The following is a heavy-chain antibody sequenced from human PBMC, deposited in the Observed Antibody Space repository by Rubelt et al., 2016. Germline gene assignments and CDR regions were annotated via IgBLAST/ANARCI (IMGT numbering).Heavy chain of an antibody. CDR3: ARSLEPSYYYYYGMDV. CDR2: IYYSGST. J-gene: IGHJ6*02. V-gene: IGHV4-39*01. D-gene: IGHD1-1*01. CDR1: GGSISSSSYY. Sequence: QLQLQESGPGLVKPSETLSLTCTVSGGSISSSSYYWGWIRQPPGKGLEWIGSIYYSGSTYFNPSLWVRVTLPCATSSNQFCLWLSSVTAADTAVYYGARSLEPSYYYYYGMDVRCQGTTVTVSS.